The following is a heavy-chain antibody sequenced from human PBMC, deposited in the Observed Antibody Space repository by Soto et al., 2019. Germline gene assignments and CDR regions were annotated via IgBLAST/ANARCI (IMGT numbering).Heavy chain of an antibody. CDR1: GGSISSGGYS. CDR3: HKYSGPLIMPAA. CDR2: IYHSGST. D-gene: IGHD1-26*01. Sequence: TSETLSLTCAVSGGSISSGGYSWSWIRQPPGKGLEWIGYIYHSGSTYYNPSLKSRVTISVDRSKNQFSLKLSSVTAADTAVYYCHKYSGPLIMPAALGPGTLVTVSS. V-gene: IGHV4-30-2*01. J-gene: IGHJ5*02.